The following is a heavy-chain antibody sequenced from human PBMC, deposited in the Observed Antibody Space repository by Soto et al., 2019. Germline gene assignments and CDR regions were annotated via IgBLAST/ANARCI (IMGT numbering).Heavy chain of an antibody. Sequence: SETLSLTCTVSGGSISSRSYYWGWIRQPPGKGLEWISSIYYSGLSYYNQSLKSRVSISADTSKNQFSLKLNSVTAADTAVYYCARPPTANLDAFEIWGQGTQVTVSS. CDR1: GGSISSRSYY. V-gene: IGHV4-39*01. CDR2: IYYSGLS. D-gene: IGHD7-27*01. CDR3: ARPPTANLDAFEI. J-gene: IGHJ3*02.